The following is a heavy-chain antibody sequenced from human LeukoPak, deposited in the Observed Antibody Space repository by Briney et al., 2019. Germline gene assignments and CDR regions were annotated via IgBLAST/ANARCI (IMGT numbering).Heavy chain of an antibody. Sequence: GGSLRLSCAASGFTFSSYWMHWVRQAQGKGLVWVSRINTDGSSTSYADSVKGRFTISRDNAKNTLYLQMNSLRAEDTAVYYCARALGYCSSTSCYEPAFGFGYWGQGTLVTVSS. V-gene: IGHV3-74*01. D-gene: IGHD2-2*01. CDR2: INTDGSST. CDR1: GFTFSSYW. J-gene: IGHJ4*02. CDR3: ARALGYCSSTSCYEPAFGFGY.